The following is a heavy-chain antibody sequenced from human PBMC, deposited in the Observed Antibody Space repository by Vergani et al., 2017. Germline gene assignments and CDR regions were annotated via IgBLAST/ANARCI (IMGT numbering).Heavy chain of an antibody. Sequence: QVQLVQSGAEVKKPGASVKVSCKASGYTFTSYYMHWVRQAPGQGLEWMGWISGYDGKTKYVEKLQGRITVTIDTSTNSAYMELRGLRSDDTAVYYCARDQGRGIYCSGGSCYSAAYGWGQGTLVTVSS. D-gene: IGHD2-15*01. J-gene: IGHJ4*02. CDR2: ISGYDGKT. CDR3: ARDQGRGIYCSGGSCYSAAYG. CDR1: GYTFTSYY. V-gene: IGHV1-18*04.